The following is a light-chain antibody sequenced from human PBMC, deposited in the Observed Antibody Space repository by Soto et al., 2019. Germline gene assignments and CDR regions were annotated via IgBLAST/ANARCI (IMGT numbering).Light chain of an antibody. CDR1: QTICNW. J-gene: IGKJ1*01. Sequence: IQMTLYPSSLSASVVHKASITCRASQTICNWVAWYQHKPGKAPQLLIYRASDLETGVPSRFSATGSGTEFTLTISSLQPDDFASYYCQQYDTHWMCGQGTTGDIK. V-gene: IGKV1-5*03. CDR2: RAS. CDR3: QQYDTHWM.